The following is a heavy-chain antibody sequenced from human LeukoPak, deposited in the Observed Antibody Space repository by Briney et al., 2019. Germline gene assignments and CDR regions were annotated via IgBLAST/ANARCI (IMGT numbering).Heavy chain of an antibody. J-gene: IGHJ4*02. D-gene: IGHD3-9*01. V-gene: IGHV3-33*01. CDR1: GFTFSSYG. CDR2: IWYDGSNK. Sequence: QPGRSLRLSCAASGFTFSSYGMHWVRQAPGKGLEWVAVIWYDGSNKYYADSVKGRFTISRDNSKNTLYLQMNSLRAEDTAVYYCAREVVVRYFDWLLFSPVYFDYWGQGTLVTVSS. CDR3: AREVVVRYFDWLLFSPVYFDY.